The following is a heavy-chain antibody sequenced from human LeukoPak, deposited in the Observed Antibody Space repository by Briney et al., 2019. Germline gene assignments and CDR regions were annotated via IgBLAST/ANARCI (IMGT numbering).Heavy chain of an antibody. CDR3: ASHPRPDRVDY. CDR1: GYSISSGYY. CDR2: IYHSGST. V-gene: IGHV4-38-2*01. Sequence: SGTLSLTCAVSGYSISSGYYWGWIRQPPGKGLEWIGSIYHSGSTYYNPSLKSRVTISVDTSKNQFSLKLSSVTAADTAVYYCASHPRPDRVDYWGQGTLVTVSS. J-gene: IGHJ4*02. D-gene: IGHD3-3*01.